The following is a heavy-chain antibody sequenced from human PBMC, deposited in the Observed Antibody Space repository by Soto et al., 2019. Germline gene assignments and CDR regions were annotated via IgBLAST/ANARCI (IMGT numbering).Heavy chain of an antibody. CDR1: GYTFTSYG. CDR3: ARGRGYYYDSSGQTHAFDI. D-gene: IGHD3-22*01. V-gene: IGHV1-18*04. J-gene: IGHJ3*02. CDR2: ISAYNGNT. Sequence: ASVKVSCKASGYTFTSYGISWVRQAPGQGLEWMGWISAYNGNTNYAQKLQGRVTMTTDTSTSTAYMELRSLRSDDTAVYYCARGRGYYYDSSGQTHAFDIWGQGTMVTVSS.